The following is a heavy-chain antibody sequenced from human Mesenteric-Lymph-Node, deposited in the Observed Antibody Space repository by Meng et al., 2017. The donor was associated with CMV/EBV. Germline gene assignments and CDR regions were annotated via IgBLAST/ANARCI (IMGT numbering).Heavy chain of an antibody. Sequence: GGSLRLSCAASGFTFDDYAMHWVRQAPGKGLEWVSGISWNSGTINYADSVKGRFTISRDNAKNSLYLQMNSLRGEDMALYYCARGRSVVVPAALDYWGQGTLVTVSS. V-gene: IGHV3-9*03. J-gene: IGHJ4*02. CDR1: GFTFDDYA. D-gene: IGHD2-2*01. CDR3: ARGRSVVVPAALDY. CDR2: ISWNSGTI.